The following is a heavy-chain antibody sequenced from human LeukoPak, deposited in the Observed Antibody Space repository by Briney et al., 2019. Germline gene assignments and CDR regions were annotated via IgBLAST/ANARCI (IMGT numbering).Heavy chain of an antibody. J-gene: IGHJ4*02. D-gene: IGHD6-13*01. Sequence: GGSLRLYCAASGFTFSSYAMRWVRQAPGKGLEWVSAISGSGGSTYYADSVKGRFTISRDNSKNTLYLQMNSLRAEDTAVYYCAKFGGGIAAAARPFDYWGQGTLVTVSS. CDR1: GFTFSSYA. V-gene: IGHV3-23*01. CDR2: ISGSGGST. CDR3: AKFGGGIAAAARPFDY.